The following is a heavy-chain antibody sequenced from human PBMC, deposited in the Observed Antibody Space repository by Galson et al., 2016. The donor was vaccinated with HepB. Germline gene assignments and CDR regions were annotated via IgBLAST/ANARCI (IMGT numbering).Heavy chain of an antibody. CDR2: KYYSGST. Sequence: SETLSLTCTVSGGSISRSSYYWGWIRQPPGKGLEWIGSKYYSGSTYFDPSLESRVTISVDTSKNQFSLKLSSVTAADTAVYYCARRVADDSGKWMFYFDYWGRGTLVTVSS. D-gene: IGHD3-10*01. J-gene: IGHJ4*02. CDR1: GGSISRSSYY. CDR3: ARRVADDSGKWMFYFDY. V-gene: IGHV4-39*01.